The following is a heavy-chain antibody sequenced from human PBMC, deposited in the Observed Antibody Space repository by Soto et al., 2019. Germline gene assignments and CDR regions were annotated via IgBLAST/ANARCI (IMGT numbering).Heavy chain of an antibody. CDR3: AKNGAAAANPSDY. J-gene: IGHJ4*02. D-gene: IGHD6-13*01. V-gene: IGHV3-30*18. CDR2: ISYDGSNK. Sequence: QVQLVESGGGVVQPGRSLRLSCAASGFTFSSYGMHWVRQAPGKGLEWVAVISYDGSNKYYADSVKGRFTISRDNSKNTLYLQMNSLRAEDTAVYYCAKNGAAAANPSDYWGQGTLVTVSS. CDR1: GFTFSSYG.